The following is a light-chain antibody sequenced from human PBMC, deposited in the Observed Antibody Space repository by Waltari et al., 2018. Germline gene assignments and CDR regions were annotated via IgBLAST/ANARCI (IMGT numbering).Light chain of an antibody. Sequence: EIVLTQSPGTLSLSPVERATLSCRASQSIGIYLAWYQQRPGQASRLLINHASNRATGIPDRFRGRGSGTDFSLTISRLEPEDFAVYYCQNYERLPAMFGQGTRVEIK. CDR1: QSIGIY. CDR3: QNYERLPAM. J-gene: IGKJ1*01. V-gene: IGKV3-20*01. CDR2: HAS.